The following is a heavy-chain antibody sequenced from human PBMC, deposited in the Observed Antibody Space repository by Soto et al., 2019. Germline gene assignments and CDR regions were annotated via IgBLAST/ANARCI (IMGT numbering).Heavy chain of an antibody. CDR1: GFTFSSYA. CDR3: ARVPSSGYSSGWSHLYYYYYGMDV. Sequence: SLRLSCAASGFTFSSYAMHWVRQAPGKGLEWVAVISYDGSNKYYADSVKGRFTISRDNSKNTLYLQMNSLRAEDTAVYYCARVPSSGYSSGWSHLYYYYYGMDVWGQGTTVTVS. CDR2: ISYDGSNK. J-gene: IGHJ6*02. D-gene: IGHD6-19*01. V-gene: IGHV3-30-3*01.